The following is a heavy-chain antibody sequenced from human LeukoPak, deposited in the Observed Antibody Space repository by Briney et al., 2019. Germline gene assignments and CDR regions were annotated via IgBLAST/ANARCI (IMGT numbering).Heavy chain of an antibody. V-gene: IGHV1-2*02. CDR3: ARESIVVVPAALASWDWFDP. D-gene: IGHD2-2*01. J-gene: IGHJ5*02. Sequence: ASVKVSCKASGYTFTGYYMHWVRQAPGQGLEWMGLINPNSCGTNYAQRFQGRVTMTRDTSISTAYMELSRLRSDDTAVYYCARESIVVVPAALASWDWFDPWGQGTLVTVSS. CDR2: INPNSCGT. CDR1: GYTFTGYY.